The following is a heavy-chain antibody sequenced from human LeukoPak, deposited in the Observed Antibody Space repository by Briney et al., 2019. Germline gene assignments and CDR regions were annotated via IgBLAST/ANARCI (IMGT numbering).Heavy chain of an antibody. CDR2: IYYSGST. J-gene: IGHJ3*02. Sequence: KPSETLSLTCTVSGGSISSSSYYWGWIRQPPGKGLEWIGSIYYSGSTYYNPSLKSRVTISVDTSKNQFSLKLSSVTAADTAVYYCAGLSQRWLHSTFDIWGQGTMVTVSS. V-gene: IGHV4-39*07. CDR1: GGSISSSSYY. D-gene: IGHD5-24*01. CDR3: AGLSQRWLHSTFDI.